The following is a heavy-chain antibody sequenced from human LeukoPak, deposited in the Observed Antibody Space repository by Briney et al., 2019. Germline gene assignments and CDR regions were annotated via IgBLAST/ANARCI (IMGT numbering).Heavy chain of an antibody. CDR1: GFIFSNAW. J-gene: IGHJ5*02. Sequence: GGSLRLSCAASGFIFSNAWMTWVRQAPGKGLEWVGRIKSKTDGGTIDYAAPVKGRFTTSRDDSKDTLYLQMNSLKTEDTAVYYCATDLLGLCSSTGCYDNWLDPWGQGTLVTVSS. D-gene: IGHD2-2*01. V-gene: IGHV3-15*01. CDR2: IKSKTDGGTI. CDR3: ATDLLGLCSSTGCYDNWLDP.